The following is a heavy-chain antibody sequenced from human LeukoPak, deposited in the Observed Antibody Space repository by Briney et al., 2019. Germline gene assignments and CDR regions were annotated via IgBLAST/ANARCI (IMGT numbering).Heavy chain of an antibody. V-gene: IGHV3-23*01. D-gene: IGHD6-19*01. Sequence: PGGSLRLSCAASGFTFSSYAMSWVRQAPGKGLEWVSAISGSGGSTYYADSVKGRFTISRDNSKNTLYLQMNSLRAEDTAVYYCPKDSHSSGWYRRAYYGMDVWGQGTTVTVSS. J-gene: IGHJ6*02. CDR3: PKDSHSSGWYRRAYYGMDV. CDR2: ISGSGGST. CDR1: GFTFSSYA.